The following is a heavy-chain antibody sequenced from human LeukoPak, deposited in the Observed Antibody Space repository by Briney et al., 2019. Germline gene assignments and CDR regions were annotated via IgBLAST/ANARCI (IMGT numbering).Heavy chain of an antibody. D-gene: IGHD2-21*02. J-gene: IGHJ6*03. CDR2: ISSSDSTI. Sequence: GGSLRLSCAASGFTFSGYSMNWVRQAPGKGLEWVSDISSSDSTIYYTDSVKGRFTISRDNAKSSLYLQMNSLRAEDTAVYYCVRASHIVVVTGIPQGYYYYMDVWGKGTTVTVSS. CDR1: GFTFSGYS. V-gene: IGHV3-48*04. CDR3: VRASHIVVVTGIPQGYYYYMDV.